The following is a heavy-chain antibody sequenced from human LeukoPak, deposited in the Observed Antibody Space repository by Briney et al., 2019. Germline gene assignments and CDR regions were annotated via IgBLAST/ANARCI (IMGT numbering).Heavy chain of an antibody. CDR3: ASQKVEMATIPY. CDR1: GGSFSGYY. V-gene: IGHV4-34*01. Sequence: SETLSLTCAVYGGSFSGYYWSWIRQPPGKGLEWIGEIYHSGSTNYNPSLKSRVTISVDKSKNQFSLKLSSVTAADTAVYYCASQKVEMATIPYWGQGTLVTV. D-gene: IGHD5-24*01. CDR2: IYHSGST. J-gene: IGHJ4*02.